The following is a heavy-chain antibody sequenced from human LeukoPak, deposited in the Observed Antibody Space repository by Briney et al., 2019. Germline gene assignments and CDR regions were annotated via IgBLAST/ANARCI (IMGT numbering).Heavy chain of an antibody. D-gene: IGHD4-11*01. J-gene: IGHJ4*02. CDR1: GGSFSGYY. CDR3: ARAAPTGPGNFDY. V-gene: IGHV4-34*09. Sequence: SETLSLTCAVYGGSFSGYYWSWIRQPPGKGLEWIGETNHSGSTNYNPSLKSRVTISVDTSKNQFSLKLSSVTAADTAVYYCARAAPTGPGNFDYWGQGTLVTVSS. CDR2: TNHSGST.